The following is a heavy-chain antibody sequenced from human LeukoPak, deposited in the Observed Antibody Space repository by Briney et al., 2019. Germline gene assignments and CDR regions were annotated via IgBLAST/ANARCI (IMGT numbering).Heavy chain of an antibody. CDR2: IWYDGTNR. CDR3: TRDTEYSSGWYYFDY. D-gene: IGHD6-19*01. CDR1: GFTFSSYG. J-gene: IGHJ4*02. V-gene: IGHV3-33*08. Sequence: QPGGSLRLSCAASGFTFSSYGMHWVRQAPGKGLEWVAVIWYDGTNRYYADSVKGRFTISRDNSKNTLYLQMNSLRAEDTAVYYCTRDTEYSSGWYYFDYWGQGTLVTVSS.